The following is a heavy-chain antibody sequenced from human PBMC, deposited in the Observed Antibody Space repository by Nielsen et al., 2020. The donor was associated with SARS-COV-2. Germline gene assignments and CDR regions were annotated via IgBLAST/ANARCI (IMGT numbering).Heavy chain of an antibody. J-gene: IGHJ6*02. CDR1: GGSFSGYY. CDR3: AREGLYGADV. Sequence: SETLSLTCAVYGGSFSGYYWSWIRQPPGKGLEWIGSIYYSGSTYYNPSLKSRVTISVDTSKNQFSLKLSSVTAADTAVYYCAREGLYGADVWGQGTTVTVSS. CDR2: IYYSGST. D-gene: IGHD4-17*01. V-gene: IGHV4-34*01.